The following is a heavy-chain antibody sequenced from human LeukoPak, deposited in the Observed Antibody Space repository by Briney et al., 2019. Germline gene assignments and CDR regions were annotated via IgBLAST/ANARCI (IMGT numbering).Heavy chain of an antibody. V-gene: IGHV4-30-4*01. J-gene: IGHJ3*02. Sequence: PSETLSLTCTVSGGSISSGDYYWSWIRQPPGTGLEWIGYIYYSGSTYDNPSLKSRVIISVDTSKNQFSLKLRSVTAADTAVYYCARADGSGSYLIDAFDIWGQGTMVTVSS. CDR1: GGSISSGDYY. D-gene: IGHD3-10*01. CDR3: ARADGSGSYLIDAFDI. CDR2: IYYSGST.